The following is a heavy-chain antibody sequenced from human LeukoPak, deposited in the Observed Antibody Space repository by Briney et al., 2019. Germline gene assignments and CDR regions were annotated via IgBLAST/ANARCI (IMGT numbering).Heavy chain of an antibody. CDR3: AREVGGDFDALNY. V-gene: IGHV4-4*02. J-gene: IGHJ4*02. CDR1: GGSIRSGNW. Sequence: SETLSLTCAVSGGSIRSGNWWSWVRQPPGKGLQWVGEIFHSGSTNYNPSLKSRVTISVDNSKNHLSLTLTSVTAADTAVYYCAREVGGDFDALNYWGQGTLVTVSS. CDR2: IFHSGST. D-gene: IGHD4-17*01.